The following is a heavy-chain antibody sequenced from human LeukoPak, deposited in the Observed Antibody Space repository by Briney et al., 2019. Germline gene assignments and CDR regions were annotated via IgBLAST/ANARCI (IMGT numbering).Heavy chain of an antibody. CDR1: GYTFTSYG. CDR2: ISAYSGNT. V-gene: IGHV1-18*01. Sequence: ASVKVSCKASGYTFTSYGISWVRQAPGQGLEWMGWISAYSGNTNYAQKLQGRVTMTTDTSTSTAYMELRSLRSDDTAVYYCARAVEMATISYWYFDLWGRGTLVTVSS. D-gene: IGHD5-24*01. CDR3: ARAVEMATISYWYFDL. J-gene: IGHJ2*01.